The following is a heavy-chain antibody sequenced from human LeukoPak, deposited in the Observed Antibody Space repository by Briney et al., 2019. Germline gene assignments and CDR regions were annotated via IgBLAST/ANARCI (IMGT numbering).Heavy chain of an antibody. Sequence: PGGSLRLSCAASGFTFSDYYITWIRHALGERLDWVSYIDRRDHTVFYADSVKGRFTMSTDHAKNSLHLKVNSPTPKNPAVYYCGLSSISPSYYYGIDVWGQGTTVSVSS. CDR2: IDRRDHTV. J-gene: IGHJ6*02. D-gene: IGHD2-2*01. CDR3: GLSSISPSYYYGIDV. CDR1: GFTFSDYY. V-gene: IGHV3-11*01.